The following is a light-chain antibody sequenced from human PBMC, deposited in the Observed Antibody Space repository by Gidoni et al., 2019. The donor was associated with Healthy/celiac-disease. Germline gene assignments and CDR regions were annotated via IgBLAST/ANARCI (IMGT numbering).Light chain of an antibody. CDR2: DAS. Sequence: DIQMTPSPSSLSASVGDRVTITCQASQDISNYLNWYQQKPGKAPKLLIYDASNLETGVPSRFSGSGSGTDVTCTISSLQPEDIATYYCQQYDNLPITFGPGTKVDIK. CDR1: QDISNY. CDR3: QQYDNLPIT. J-gene: IGKJ3*01. V-gene: IGKV1-33*01.